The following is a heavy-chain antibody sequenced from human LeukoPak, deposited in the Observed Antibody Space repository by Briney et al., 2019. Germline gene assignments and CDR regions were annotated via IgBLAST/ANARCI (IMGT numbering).Heavy chain of an antibody. J-gene: IGHJ4*02. D-gene: IGHD5-18*01. CDR1: RGSHSSGDYY. CDR2: IYYSGST. Sequence: SETLSLTCTASRGSHSSGDYYWRWIRHPPGKGLEWIGYIYYSGSTYYNPSLKRRVTISVETSKNQFSPNLSSVTAADTAVYYCARAEAMVDYWGQGTLVTVSS. CDR3: ARAEAMVDY. V-gene: IGHV4-30-4*01.